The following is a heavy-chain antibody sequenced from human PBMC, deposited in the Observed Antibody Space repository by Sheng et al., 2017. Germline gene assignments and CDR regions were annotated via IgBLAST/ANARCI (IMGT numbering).Heavy chain of an antibody. D-gene: IGHD2-15*01. CDR3: TRDRGGSSFDL. CDR1: GGSISSSNW. Sequence: QVQLQESGPGLVKPSGTLSLTCTVSGGSISSSNWWSWVRQPPGKGLEWIGEIYHSGSTHYNPSLKSRVTISIDKSKNQFSLKLSSVTAADTAVYHCTRDRGGSSFDLWGQGTLGHRLL. V-gene: IGHV4-4*02. J-gene: IGHJ4*02. CDR2: IYHSGST.